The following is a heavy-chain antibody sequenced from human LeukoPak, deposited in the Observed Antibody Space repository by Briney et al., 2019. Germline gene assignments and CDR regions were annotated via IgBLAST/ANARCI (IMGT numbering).Heavy chain of an antibody. CDR2: IGGGGPTT. CDR1: GFTFSTYA. V-gene: IGHV3-23*01. Sequence: PGGSLRLSCAASGFTFSTYAMNWVRQAPAKGLGWVSTIGGGGPTTDYADSVKDRFTISRDNSKNTLYLQMNSLRAEDTAVYFCARGFLGGKDQYFDSWGQGTLVTVSS. CDR3: ARGFLGGKDQYFDS. J-gene: IGHJ4*02. D-gene: IGHD4-23*01.